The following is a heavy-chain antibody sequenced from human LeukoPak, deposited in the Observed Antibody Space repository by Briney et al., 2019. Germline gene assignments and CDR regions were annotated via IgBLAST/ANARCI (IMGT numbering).Heavy chain of an antibody. Sequence: GGSLRLSCAASGFTFSSYAMSWVRQAPGKGLEWVSAISGSAGSTHYADSVKGRFTISRDNSKNTLYLQMDSLRADDTAVYYCAKGRAKATVTAGDHWGQGTLATVSS. CDR1: GFTFSSYA. V-gene: IGHV3-23*01. J-gene: IGHJ4*02. D-gene: IGHD4-17*01. CDR2: ISGSAGST. CDR3: AKGRAKATVTAGDH.